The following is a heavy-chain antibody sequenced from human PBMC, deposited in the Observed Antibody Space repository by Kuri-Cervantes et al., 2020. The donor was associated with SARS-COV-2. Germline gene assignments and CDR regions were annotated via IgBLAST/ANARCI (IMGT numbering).Heavy chain of an antibody. V-gene: IGHV1-69*04. CDR1: GGTFSSYT. J-gene: IGHJ5*02. Sequence: SVKVSCKASGGTFSSYTISWVRQAPGQGLEWMGRIIPILGIANYAQRFQGRVTITADKSTSTAYMELSSLRSEDTAVYYCARDEGDIVVVPAAIANPNWFDPWGQGTLVTVSS. D-gene: IGHD2-2*02. CDR2: IIPILGIA. CDR3: ARDEGDIVVVPAAIANPNWFDP.